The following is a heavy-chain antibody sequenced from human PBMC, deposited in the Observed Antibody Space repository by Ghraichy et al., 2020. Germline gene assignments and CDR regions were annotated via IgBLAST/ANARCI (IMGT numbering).Heavy chain of an antibody. J-gene: IGHJ4*02. CDR3: ARAFGSGY. D-gene: IGHD3-3*01. V-gene: IGHV3-74*01. Sequence: GSLRLSCAASGFTFSTYWMHWVRQAPGKGPVWFSRINTDGSSTSYADSVKGRFTISRDNAKNTLYLQMNSLRAEDTAVYYCARAFGSGYWGQGTLVTVSS. CDR1: GFTFSTYW. CDR2: INTDGSST.